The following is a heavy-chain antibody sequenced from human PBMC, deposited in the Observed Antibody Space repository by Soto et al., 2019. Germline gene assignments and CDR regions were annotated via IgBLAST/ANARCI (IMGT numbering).Heavy chain of an antibody. CDR1: GYTFTNYG. J-gene: IGHJ5*01. V-gene: IGHV1-18*01. D-gene: IGHD3-10*01. Sequence: ASVKVSCKASGYTFTNYGISWVRQSPGQGLEWMGWINTYNGNTNHAQKLQGRVTMTTDTSTSTAYMELRSLRSDDTAVYYCARGVGSGSYYNQYNLFDSCGQGTLVTVSS. CDR2: INTYNGNT. CDR3: ARGVGSGSYYNQYNLFDS.